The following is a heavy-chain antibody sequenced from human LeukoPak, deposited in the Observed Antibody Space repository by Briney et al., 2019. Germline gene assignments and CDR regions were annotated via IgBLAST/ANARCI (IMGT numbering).Heavy chain of an antibody. D-gene: IGHD1-26*01. V-gene: IGHV3-7*03. CDR3: ARGGSYLYT. CDR2: IKQDGSRK. Sequence: GGSLRLSCVASGFTFSSHWMSWLRQAPGRGLVWVANIKQDGSRKYYVDSVKARFTSSRDNAKNSMDLQMSSLRAEDTAAYYCARGGSYLYTWGQGTLVTVSS. CDR1: GFTFSSHW. J-gene: IGHJ5*02.